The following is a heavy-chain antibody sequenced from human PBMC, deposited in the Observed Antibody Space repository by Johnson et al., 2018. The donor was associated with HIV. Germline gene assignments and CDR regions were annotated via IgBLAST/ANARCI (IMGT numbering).Heavy chain of an antibody. CDR2: ISDDGSNK. J-gene: IGHJ3*02. CDR1: GFNFSDYY. D-gene: IGHD2-2*01. CDR3: ARPGIVVLPAGAFDI. Sequence: QVQLVESGGGLVKPGGSLRLSCAASGFNFSDYYMNWIRQAPGKGLDWVAVISDDGSNKYYPDSVKGRFTISRDNSKKMLYLQMSSLRTDDTAIYYCARPGIVVLPAGAFDIWG. V-gene: IGHV3-30-3*01.